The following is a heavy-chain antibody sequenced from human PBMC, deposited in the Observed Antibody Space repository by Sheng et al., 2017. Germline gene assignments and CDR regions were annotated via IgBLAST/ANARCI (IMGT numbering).Heavy chain of an antibody. V-gene: IGHV4-38-2*02. CDR1: GYSISSGYY. Sequence: QVQLQESGPGLVKPSETLSLTCSVSGYSISSGYYWGWIRQPPGKGLEWIGSMYHSGRTHYNPSLRGRLTISLDTSKNQFSLKLSSVTAADTAVYYCARLGGXNSWIDYWGQGTLVTVSS. J-gene: IGHJ4*02. CDR3: ARLGGXNSWIDY. D-gene: IGHD6-13*01. CDR2: MYHSGRT.